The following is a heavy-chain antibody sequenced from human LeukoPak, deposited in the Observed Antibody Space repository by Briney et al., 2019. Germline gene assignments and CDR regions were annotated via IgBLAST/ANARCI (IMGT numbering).Heavy chain of an antibody. J-gene: IGHJ4*02. CDR1: VYTFTSYG. D-gene: IGHD3-22*01. CDR2: INAYNGNT. V-gene: IGHV1-18*01. Sequence: GASVKVSRKASVYTFTSYGISWVRQAPGQGLEGMGWINAYNGNTNYPQKLQGRVTMTTDTSTNTAYMELTSLRSDDTAVYYCARDEYCDSSGYYPLFYCWGQGTLVTVSS. CDR3: ARDEYCDSSGYYPLFYC.